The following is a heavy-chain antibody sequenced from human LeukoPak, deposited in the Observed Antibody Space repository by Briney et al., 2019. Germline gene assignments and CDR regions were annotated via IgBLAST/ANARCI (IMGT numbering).Heavy chain of an antibody. J-gene: IGHJ4*02. CDR2: ISSSSSYI. Sequence: GGSLRLSCAAAAFTFSTYSVNWVRQASGKGLEWVSSISSSSSYIYYADSVKGRFTISRDNAKNSLYLQMNSLRAEDTAVYYCARGAYSFGYWGQGTLVTVSS. CDR1: AFTFSTYS. V-gene: IGHV3-21*01. CDR3: ARGAYSFGY. D-gene: IGHD5-18*01.